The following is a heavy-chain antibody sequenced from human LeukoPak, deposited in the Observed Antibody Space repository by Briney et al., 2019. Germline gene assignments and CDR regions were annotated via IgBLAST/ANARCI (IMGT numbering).Heavy chain of an antibody. CDR3: APDLRGSAWSLDY. CDR1: GFTFRNYG. D-gene: IGHD6-19*01. V-gene: IGHV3-23*01. CDR2: VSDSGSGA. J-gene: IGHJ4*02. Sequence: GGSLRLSCAASGFTFRNYGMSWVRQAPGKGLEGVSVVSDSGSGAYYADSVKGRFTISRDNSKNTLYLQMNSLRAEDTAVYYCAPDLRGSAWSLDYWGQGTLVTASS.